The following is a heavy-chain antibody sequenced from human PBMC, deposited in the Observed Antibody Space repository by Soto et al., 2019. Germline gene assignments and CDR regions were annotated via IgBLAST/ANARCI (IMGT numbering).Heavy chain of an antibody. D-gene: IGHD3-22*01. CDR2: IIPIFGTA. CDR3: AKTYYYDSSAEFGI. CDR1: GGTFSSYA. V-gene: IGHV1-69*13. J-gene: IGHJ3*02. Sequence: SVKVSCKASGGTFSSYAISWVRQAPGQGLEWMGGIIPIFGTANYAQKFQGRVTITADESTSTAYMELSSLRSEDTAVYYCAKTYYYDSSAEFGIWGQGTMVTVS.